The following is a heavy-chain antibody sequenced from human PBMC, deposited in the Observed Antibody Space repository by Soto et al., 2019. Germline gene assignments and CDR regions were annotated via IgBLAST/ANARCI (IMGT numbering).Heavy chain of an antibody. Sequence: ARSLRLSCAASGFTVSSYAKSWVRQAPGKGLEWVSAISGGGGSTYYADSVKGRVTISSDNSKNTLDVQMDSLRAEDTAVYCCAKLHVGQPEGYNWLDPWGRGTLVTVAS. CDR3: AKLHVGQPEGYNWLDP. D-gene: IGHD3-10*01. J-gene: IGHJ5*02. CDR1: GFTVSSYA. CDR2: ISGGGGST. V-gene: IGHV3-23*01.